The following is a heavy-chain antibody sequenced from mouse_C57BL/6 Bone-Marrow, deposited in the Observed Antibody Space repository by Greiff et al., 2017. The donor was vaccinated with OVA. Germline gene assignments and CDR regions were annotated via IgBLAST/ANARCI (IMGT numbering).Heavy chain of an antibody. CDR2: ISDGGSYT. D-gene: IGHD1-1*01. V-gene: IGHV5-4*03. CDR1: GFTFSSYA. J-gene: IGHJ2*01. CDR3: ARGATTVVASYYFDY. Sequence: EVKLVESGGGLVKPGGSLKLSCAASGFTFSSYAMSWVRQTPEKRLEWVATISDGGSYTYYPDNVKGRFTISRDNAKNNLYLQMSHLKSEDTAMYYCARGATTVVASYYFDYWGQGTTLTVSS.